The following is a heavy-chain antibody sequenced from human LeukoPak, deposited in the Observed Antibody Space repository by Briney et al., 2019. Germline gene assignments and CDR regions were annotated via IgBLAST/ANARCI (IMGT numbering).Heavy chain of an antibody. CDR2: IKQDGSEK. J-gene: IGHJ4*02. D-gene: IGHD3-9*01. CDR3: ASVARYFDWLLFDY. V-gene: IGHV3-7*01. CDR1: GFTFSSYW. Sequence: GGSLRLFCAASGFTFSSYWMSWVRQAPGKGLEWVANIKQDGSEKYYVDSVKGRFTISRDNAKNSLYLQMNSLRAEDTAVYYCASVARYFDWLLFDYWGQGTLVTVSS.